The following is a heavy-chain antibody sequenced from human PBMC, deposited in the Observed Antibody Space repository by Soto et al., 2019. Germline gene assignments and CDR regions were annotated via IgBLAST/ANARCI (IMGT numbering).Heavy chain of an antibody. Sequence: PGGSLRLSCAASGFTFSSYGMHWVRQAPGKGLEWAAVIWYDGSNKYYADSVKGRFTISRDNSKNTLYLQMNSLRAEDTAVYYCAREGAAAALDYWGQGTLVTVSS. CDR2: IWYDGSNK. CDR1: GFTFSSYG. J-gene: IGHJ4*02. V-gene: IGHV3-33*01. D-gene: IGHD6-13*01. CDR3: AREGAAAALDY.